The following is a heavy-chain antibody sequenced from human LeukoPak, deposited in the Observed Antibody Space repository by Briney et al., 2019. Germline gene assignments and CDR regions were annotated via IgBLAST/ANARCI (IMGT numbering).Heavy chain of an antibody. J-gene: IGHJ3*02. CDR2: ISGSGGRT. Sequence: PGGSLRLSCAASGFTFRSYAMSWVRQAPGKGLKWVSAISGSGGRTYYADSVKGRFTISRDNFKSTLYLQMNSLRVEDTAEYYCAKDRYSSGWDDAFDIWGQGTMVTVSS. CDR3: AKDRYSSGWDDAFDI. CDR1: GFTFRSYA. D-gene: IGHD6-19*01. V-gene: IGHV3-23*01.